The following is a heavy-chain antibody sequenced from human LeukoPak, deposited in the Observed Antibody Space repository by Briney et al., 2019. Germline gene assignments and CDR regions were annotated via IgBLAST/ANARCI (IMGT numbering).Heavy chain of an antibody. Sequence: GALRLSCAASGFTFSSYNMNWVRQAPGKGLEWVSSITSGSSYIYYADSVKGRFTISRDNAKNSLYLQMNSLRAEDTAVYYCARDPYSGSYGNYYYYFMDVWGKGTTVTISS. CDR2: ITSGSSYI. V-gene: IGHV3-21*01. D-gene: IGHD1-26*01. CDR3: ARDPYSGSYGNYYYYFMDV. J-gene: IGHJ6*03. CDR1: GFTFSSYN.